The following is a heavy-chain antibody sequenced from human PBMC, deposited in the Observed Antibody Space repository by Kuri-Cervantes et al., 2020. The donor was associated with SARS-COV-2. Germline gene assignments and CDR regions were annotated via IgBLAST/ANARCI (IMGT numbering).Heavy chain of an antibody. CDR2: INPSGGST. V-gene: IGHV1-46*01. J-gene: IGHJ3*02. CDR1: GYTFTSYY. Sequence: ASVKVSCKASGYTFTSYYMHRVRQAPGQGLEWMGIINPSGGSTSYAQKFQGRVTMTRDTSTSTVYMELSRLRSDDTAVYYCARDCTSFGYSYGHAFDIWGQGTMVTVSS. CDR3: ARDCTSFGYSYGHAFDI. D-gene: IGHD5-18*01.